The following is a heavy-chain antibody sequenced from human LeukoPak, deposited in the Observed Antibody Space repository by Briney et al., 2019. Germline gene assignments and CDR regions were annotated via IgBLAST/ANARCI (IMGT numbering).Heavy chain of an antibody. V-gene: IGHV1-69*04. D-gene: IGHD5-24*01. CDR3: ARRDGYNPFDY. Sequence: KVSCKASGGTFSSYAISWVRQAPGQGLEWMGRIIPILGIANYAQKFQGRVTITADKSTSTAYMELSSLRSEDTAVYYCARRDGYNPFDYWGQGTLVTVSS. CDR1: GGTFSSYA. J-gene: IGHJ4*02. CDR2: IIPILGIA.